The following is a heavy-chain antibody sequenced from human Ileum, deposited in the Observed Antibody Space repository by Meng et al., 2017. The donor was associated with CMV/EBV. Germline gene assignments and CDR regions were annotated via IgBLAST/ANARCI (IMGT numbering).Heavy chain of an antibody. CDR1: GFTFNTYG. J-gene: IGHJ4*02. CDR2: IRYDGSNQ. D-gene: IGHD6-19*01. CDR3: ARGQWLGY. Sequence: GGSLRLSCAASGFTFNTYGMHWVRQAPGKGLEWVAYIRYDGSNQYYADSVKGRFTISRDNSKSTLYLQMNSLRAEDTAVYYCARGQWLGYWGQGTLVTVSS. V-gene: IGHV3-30*02.